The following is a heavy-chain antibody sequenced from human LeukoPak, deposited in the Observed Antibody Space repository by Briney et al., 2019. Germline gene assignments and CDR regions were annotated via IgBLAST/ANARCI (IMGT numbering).Heavy chain of an antibody. D-gene: IGHD3-10*01. V-gene: IGHV4-59*01. J-gene: IGHJ6*02. Sequence: KPSETLSLTCTVSGGSISSYYWSWIRQPPGKGLEWIGYIYYSGSTNYNPSLKSRVTISVDTSKNQFSLKLSSVTAADTAVYYCARKVHYYGSGSSPDYYGMDVWGQGTTVTVSS. CDR3: ARKVHYYGSGSSPDYYGMDV. CDR2: IYYSGST. CDR1: GGSISSYY.